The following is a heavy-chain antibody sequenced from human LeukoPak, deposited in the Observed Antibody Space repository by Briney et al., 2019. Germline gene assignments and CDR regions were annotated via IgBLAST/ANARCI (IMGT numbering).Heavy chain of an antibody. CDR2: ISSSSSTI. D-gene: IGHD3-3*01. J-gene: IGHJ5*02. CDR3: ASKATSLGYDFS. Sequence: PGGSLRLSCAASGFTFSSYAMSWVRQAPGKGLEWVSYISSSSSTIYYADSVKGRFTISRDNAKNSLYLQMNSLRAEDTAVYYCASKATSLGYDFSWGQGTLVTVSS. CDR1: GFTFSSYA. V-gene: IGHV3-48*01.